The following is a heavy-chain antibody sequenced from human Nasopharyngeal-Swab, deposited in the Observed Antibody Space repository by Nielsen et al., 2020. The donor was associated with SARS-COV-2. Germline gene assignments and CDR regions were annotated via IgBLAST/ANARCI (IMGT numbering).Heavy chain of an antibody. J-gene: IGHJ4*02. Sequence: GGSLRPSCAASGFNFGDYAMHWVRQAPGKGLEWVSGISWNSAGLGYADSVKGRFTISRDNAKNSLYLQMNSLRPEDTALYYCAKAFPTDYWGQGTLVTVSS. V-gene: IGHV3-9*01. CDR3: AKAFPTDY. CDR2: ISWNSAGL. CDR1: GFNFGDYA.